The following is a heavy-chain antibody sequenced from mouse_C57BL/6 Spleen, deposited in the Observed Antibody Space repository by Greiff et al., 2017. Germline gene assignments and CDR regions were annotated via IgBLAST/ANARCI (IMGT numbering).Heavy chain of an antibody. CDR2: ISYSGST. Sequence: EVKVVESGPGMVKPSQSLSLTCTVTGYSITSGYDWHWIRHFPGNKLEWMGYISYSGSTNYNPSLKSRISITHDTSKNHFFLKLNSVTTEDTATYYCARDGASWYFDVWGTGTTVTVSS. CDR3: ARDGASWYFDV. CDR1: GYSITSGYD. J-gene: IGHJ1*03. D-gene: IGHD3-1*01. V-gene: IGHV3-1*01.